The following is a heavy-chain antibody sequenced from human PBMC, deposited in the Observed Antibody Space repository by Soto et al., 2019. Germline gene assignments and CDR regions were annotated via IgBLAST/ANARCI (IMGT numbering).Heavy chain of an antibody. V-gene: IGHV4-30-2*01. D-gene: IGHD2-15*01. CDR1: GGSISSGGYS. Sequence: QLQLQESGSGLVKPSQTLSLTCAVSGGSISSGGYSWSWIRQPPGKGLEWIGYIYHSGSTYYNPSLKGRVTISVDRSKNQFSLKLSSVTAADTAVYYCASHSGGNWDQDWYFDLWGRGTLVTVSS. J-gene: IGHJ2*01. CDR3: ASHSGGNWDQDWYFDL. CDR2: IYHSGST.